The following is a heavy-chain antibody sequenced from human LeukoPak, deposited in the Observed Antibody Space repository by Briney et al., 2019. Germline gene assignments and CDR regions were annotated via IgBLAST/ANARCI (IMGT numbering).Heavy chain of an antibody. V-gene: IGHV3-21*01. Sequence: GGSLRLSCAASGFTSSSYSMSWVRQAPGKGLEWVSSITSSSSYIYYADSVKGRFTISRDNAKNSLYLQMNSLRAEDTAVYYCARDPYSGYFDYWGQGTLVTVSS. CDR3: ARDPYSGYFDY. J-gene: IGHJ4*02. CDR1: GFTSSSYS. D-gene: IGHD6-13*01. CDR2: ITSSSSYI.